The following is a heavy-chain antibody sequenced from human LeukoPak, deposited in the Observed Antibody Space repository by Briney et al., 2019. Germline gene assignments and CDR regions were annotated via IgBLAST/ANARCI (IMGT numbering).Heavy chain of an antibody. V-gene: IGHV4-59*01. CDR1: GVSISSYY. Sequence: SETLSLTCTVSGVSISSYYWSWIRQPPRKGLEWIGYIYYSGSTNYNPSLKSRVTISVDTSKNQFSLKLSSVTAADTAVYYCARGFSQYFQHWGQGTLVTVSS. D-gene: IGHD2/OR15-2a*01. CDR2: IYYSGST. J-gene: IGHJ1*01. CDR3: ARGFSQYFQH.